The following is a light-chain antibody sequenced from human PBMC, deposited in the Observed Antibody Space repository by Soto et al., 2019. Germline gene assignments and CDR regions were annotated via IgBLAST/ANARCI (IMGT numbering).Light chain of an antibody. J-gene: IGKJ1*01. CDR2: GAS. Sequence: EIVMTQSPGTLSLSPGERATLSFRASQSVSSSYLAWYQQKPGQAPRLLIYGASSRATGIPDRFSGSGSGTDFTLTISRLEPEDFAVYYCHQYGSSPWTFGQGTKVDI. V-gene: IGKV3-20*01. CDR1: QSVSSSY. CDR3: HQYGSSPWT.